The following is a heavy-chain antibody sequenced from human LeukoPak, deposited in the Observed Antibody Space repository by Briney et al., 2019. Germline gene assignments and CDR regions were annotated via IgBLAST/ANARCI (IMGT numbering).Heavy chain of an antibody. CDR3: ARVGVLGGFDI. CDR1: GFTFSSYW. J-gene: IGHJ3*02. Sequence: GGSLRLSCVASGFTFSSYWMHWVRQDPRKGLVWVSRINGDGRNINYADSVRGRFTISRDNAKNSLYLQMNSLRAEDTAVYYCARVGVLGGFDIWGQGTMVTVSS. D-gene: IGHD3-16*01. CDR2: INGDGRNI. V-gene: IGHV3-74*01.